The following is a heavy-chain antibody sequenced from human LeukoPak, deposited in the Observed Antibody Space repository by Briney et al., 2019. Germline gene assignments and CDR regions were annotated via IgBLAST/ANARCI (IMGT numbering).Heavy chain of an antibody. J-gene: IGHJ4*02. D-gene: IGHD6-19*01. CDR2: IFTSGST. Sequence: PSETLSLTCTVSGASVSIYYWTWIRQPAGKGLEWIGRIFTSGSTNYNPSLKSRVTMSIDTSKNQFSLKLSSVAAADTAVYYCVRDPDTRGWYFDYWGQGTLVTVSS. CDR1: GASVSIYY. CDR3: VRDPDTRGWYFDY. V-gene: IGHV4-4*07.